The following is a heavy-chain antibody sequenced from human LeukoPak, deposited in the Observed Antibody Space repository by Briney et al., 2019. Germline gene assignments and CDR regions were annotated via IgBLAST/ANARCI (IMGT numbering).Heavy chain of an antibody. Sequence: SVKVSCKASGGTFSSYAISWVRRAPGQGLEWMGGIIPIFDTANYAQKFQGRVTITANESTSTAYMELSSLRSEDTAVYYCARGWLAESTVVTPYNYWGQGTLVTVSS. J-gene: IGHJ4*02. CDR2: IIPIFDTA. D-gene: IGHD4-23*01. CDR3: ARGWLAESTVVTPYNY. V-gene: IGHV1-69*13. CDR1: GGTFSSYA.